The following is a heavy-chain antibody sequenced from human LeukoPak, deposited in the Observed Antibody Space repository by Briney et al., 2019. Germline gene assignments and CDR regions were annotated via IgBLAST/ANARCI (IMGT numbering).Heavy chain of an antibody. CDR2: IKQDGSEK. D-gene: IGHD5-12*01. CDR3: ARDLQATADV. J-gene: IGHJ6*04. Sequence: PGGSLRLSCAASGFTFSSYRMSWVRQAPGKGLEWVANIKQDGSEKYYVDSVKGRFTISRDNAKNSLYLQMDSLRAEDTAVYYCARDLQATADVRGKGTTVTVSS. V-gene: IGHV3-7*01. CDR1: GFTFSSYR.